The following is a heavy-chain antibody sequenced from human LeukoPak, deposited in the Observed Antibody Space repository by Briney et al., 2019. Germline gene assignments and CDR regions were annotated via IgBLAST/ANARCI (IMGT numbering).Heavy chain of an antibody. Sequence: GESLKISCQGSGYSFTSSWIGWVRQMPGKGLEWMGIIYPGDSDTRYSPSFEGQVTISADRSTSTTYLQWSSLKASDTAIYYCTRRRGDMNRYNWFDPWGQGTLVTVSS. CDR3: TRRRGDMNRYNWFDP. D-gene: IGHD1-14*01. V-gene: IGHV5-51*01. CDR2: IYPGDSDT. CDR1: GYSFTSSW. J-gene: IGHJ5*02.